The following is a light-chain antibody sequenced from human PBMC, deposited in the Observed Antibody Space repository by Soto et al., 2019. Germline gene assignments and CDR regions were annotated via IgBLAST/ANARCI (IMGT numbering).Light chain of an antibody. Sequence: DIQMTQSPSSLSASVGDRVTISCRMSQGISSYLAWYQQKPGKAPELLIYAASTLQSGVPSRFSGSGSMTEFTLTISSLQPDDFATYYCQQYNSYWTFGQGTKVDNK. CDR2: AAS. J-gene: IGKJ1*01. V-gene: IGKV1-16*01. CDR1: QGISSY. CDR3: QQYNSYWT.